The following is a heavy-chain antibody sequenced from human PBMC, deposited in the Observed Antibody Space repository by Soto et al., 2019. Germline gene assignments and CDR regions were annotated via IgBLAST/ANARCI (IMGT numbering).Heavy chain of an antibody. Sequence: SSETLSLTCAVSGGSISSGGYSWSWIRQPPGKGLEWIGYIYHSGSTYYNPSLKSRVTISVDRSKNQFSLKLSSVTAADTAVYYCASFETGTARKWFDPWGQGTLVTVS. CDR2: IYHSGST. CDR1: GGSISSGGYS. CDR3: ASFETGTARKWFDP. D-gene: IGHD1-7*01. V-gene: IGHV4-30-2*01. J-gene: IGHJ5*02.